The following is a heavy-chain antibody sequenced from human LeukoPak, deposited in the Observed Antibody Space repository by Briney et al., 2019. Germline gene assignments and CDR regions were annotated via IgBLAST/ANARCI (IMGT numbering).Heavy chain of an antibody. J-gene: IGHJ4*02. CDR1: GFTFSSYS. V-gene: IGHV3-48*01. CDR3: ARDGTYYDFWSGHDTDY. CDR2: ISSSSSTI. Sequence: GGSLRLSCAASGFTFSSYSMNWVRQAPGKGLEWVSYISSSSSTIYYADSVKGRFTISRDNAKNSLYLQMNSLRAEDTAVYYCARDGTYYDFWSGHDTDYWGQGTLVTVSS. D-gene: IGHD3-3*01.